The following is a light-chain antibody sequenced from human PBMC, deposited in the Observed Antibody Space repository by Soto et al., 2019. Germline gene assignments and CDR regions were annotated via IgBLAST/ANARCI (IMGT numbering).Light chain of an antibody. V-gene: IGKV3-11*01. CDR1: QSVSSY. J-gene: IGKJ4*01. CDR3: QQRSNWPPT. Sequence: EIVLTQSPATLSLSPGERATLSCRASQSVSSYLAWYQQKPGQAPRLLIYDASNRATGIPARFSGNGSGTDFTLTISSLEPEDFAVYYCQQRSNWPPTFGGGTKVXIK. CDR2: DAS.